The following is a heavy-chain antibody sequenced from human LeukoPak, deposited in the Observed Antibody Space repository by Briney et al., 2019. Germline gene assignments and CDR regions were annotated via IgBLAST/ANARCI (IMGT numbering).Heavy chain of an antibody. CDR1: GGSFSGYY. V-gene: IGHV4-34*01. CDR3: ARGDYDFWSGYPNWFDP. J-gene: IGHJ5*02. Sequence: SETLSLTCAVYGGSFSGYYWSWIRQPPGKGLEWIGEINHSGSTNYNPSLKSRVTISVDTSKNQFSLKLSSVTAADTAVYYCARGDYDFWSGYPNWFDPWGQGTLVTVSS. CDR2: INHSGST. D-gene: IGHD3-3*01.